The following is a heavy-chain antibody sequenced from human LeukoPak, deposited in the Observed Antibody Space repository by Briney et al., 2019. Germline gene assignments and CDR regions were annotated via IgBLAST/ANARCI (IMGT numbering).Heavy chain of an antibody. CDR2: IYYSGST. V-gene: IGHV4-59*01. Sequence: SETLSLTCTVSGGSISSYYWSWIRQPPGKGLEWIGYIYYSGSTSYNPSLKSRVTISVDTSKNQFSLKLSSVTAADTAVYYCARDGRGYCSGGSCYHYYGMDVWGKGTTVTVSS. D-gene: IGHD2-15*01. CDR1: GGSISSYY. J-gene: IGHJ6*04. CDR3: ARDGRGYCSGGSCYHYYGMDV.